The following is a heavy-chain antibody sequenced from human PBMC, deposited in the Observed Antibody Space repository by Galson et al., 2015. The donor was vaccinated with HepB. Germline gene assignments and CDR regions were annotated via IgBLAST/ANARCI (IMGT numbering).Heavy chain of an antibody. CDR2: IYSGGST. J-gene: IGHJ4*02. Sequence: SLRLSCAASGFTVSSNYMSWVRQAPGKGLEWVSVIYSGGSTYCADSVKGRFTISRDNSKNTLYLQMNSLRAEDTAVYYCARDSIYYDSSGYYVRYYFDYWGQGTLVTVSS. V-gene: IGHV3-66*01. CDR1: GFTVSSNY. D-gene: IGHD3-22*01. CDR3: ARDSIYYDSSGYYVRYYFDY.